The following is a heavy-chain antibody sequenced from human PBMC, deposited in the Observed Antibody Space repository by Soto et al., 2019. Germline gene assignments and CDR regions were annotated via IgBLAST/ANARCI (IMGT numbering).Heavy chain of an antibody. CDR2: IKQDGSEK. Sequence: GGSLRLSCAASGFTFSSYWMSWVRQAPGKGLEWVANIKQDGSEKYYVDSVKGRFTITRDNAKNSLYLQMNSLRAEDTAVYYCAREKVVASIFEPIRHYGMDVWGQGTTVTVSS. CDR3: AREKVVASIFEPIRHYGMDV. J-gene: IGHJ6*02. D-gene: IGHD2-15*01. CDR1: GFTFSSYW. V-gene: IGHV3-7*05.